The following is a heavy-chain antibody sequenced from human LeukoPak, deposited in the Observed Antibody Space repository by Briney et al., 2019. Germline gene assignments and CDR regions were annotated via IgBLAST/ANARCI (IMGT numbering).Heavy chain of an antibody. J-gene: IGHJ4*02. CDR1: GGSIRIYY. D-gene: IGHD1-26*01. CDR3: ARGGTRLYTGGTLDY. CDR2: IYYSGST. Sequence: SETLSLTCTVSGGSIRIYYWNWIRQPPGKGLEWIGYIYYSGSTNYNPSLKSRVTISVDTSKNQFSLKLSSVTAADTAIYYCARGGTRLYTGGTLDYWGQGTLVTVSS. V-gene: IGHV4-59*01.